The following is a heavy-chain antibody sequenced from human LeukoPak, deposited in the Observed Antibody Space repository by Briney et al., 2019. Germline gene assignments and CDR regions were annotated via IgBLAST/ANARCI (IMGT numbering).Heavy chain of an antibody. CDR3: ARDGYSSDWYPLDAFDI. Sequence: ASVKVSCKASGYTFTNYGISWVRQAPGQGLEWMGWISAYNGNTKYVQKVQGRVSMTKDTSTSTAYMELGSLRSDDTAVYYCARDGYSSDWYPLDAFDIWGQGTMVTVSS. J-gene: IGHJ3*02. D-gene: IGHD6-19*01. V-gene: IGHV1-18*01. CDR1: GYTFTNYG. CDR2: ISAYNGNT.